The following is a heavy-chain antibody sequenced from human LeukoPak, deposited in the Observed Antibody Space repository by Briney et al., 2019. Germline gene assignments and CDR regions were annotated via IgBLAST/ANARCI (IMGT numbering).Heavy chain of an antibody. CDR1: GDSISSGGHY. CDR2: IYYSGST. Sequence: PSETLSLTCTVSGDSISSGGHYWSWIHQHPGKGLEWIGYIYYSGSTYYNPSLKSRVTISVATSKNQFSLKLSSVTAADTAVYYCARDSITMVRGPPYGMDVWGQGTTVTVSS. V-gene: IGHV4-31*03. CDR3: ARDSITMVRGPPYGMDV. J-gene: IGHJ6*02. D-gene: IGHD3-10*01.